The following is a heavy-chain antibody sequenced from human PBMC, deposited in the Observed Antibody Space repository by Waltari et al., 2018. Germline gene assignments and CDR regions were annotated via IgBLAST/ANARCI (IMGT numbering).Heavy chain of an antibody. CDR2: IIPIFGTA. CDR3: AREGDIVVVVAASAFDI. V-gene: IGHV1-69*08. D-gene: IGHD2-15*01. CDR1: GGTFSSYA. J-gene: IGHJ3*02. Sequence: QVQLVQSGAEVKKPGSSVKVSCKASGGTFSSYAISWVRQAPGQGLEWMGRIIPIFGTANYAQKFQGRVTITADKSTSTAYMELSSLRSEDTAVYYCAREGDIVVVVAASAFDIWGQGTMVTVSS.